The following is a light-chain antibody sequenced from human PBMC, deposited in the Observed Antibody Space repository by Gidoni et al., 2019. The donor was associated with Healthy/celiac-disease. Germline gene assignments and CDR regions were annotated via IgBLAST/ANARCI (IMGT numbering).Light chain of an antibody. CDR1: SSDVGGYKY. CDR2: EVS. J-gene: IGLJ1*01. Sequence: QSALTQPASVAGSPGQSITISCTGTSSDVGGYKYVSWYQQHPGKAPNLMIYEVSNRPSGVSNRFSGSKSGNTASLTISGLQAEDEADYYCSSYTGSSTRYVFGTGTKVTVL. V-gene: IGLV2-14*01. CDR3: SSYTGSSTRYV.